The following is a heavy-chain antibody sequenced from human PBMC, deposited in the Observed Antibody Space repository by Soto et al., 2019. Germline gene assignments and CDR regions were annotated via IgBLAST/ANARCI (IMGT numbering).Heavy chain of an antibody. V-gene: IGHV4-34*01. CDR2: INHSGST. CDR1: GVSFSGYY. J-gene: IGHJ5*02. D-gene: IGHD3-3*01. CDR3: ARELFNPDFWSGYYTRNTKNWFDP. Sequence: PSETLSLTCAVYGVSFSGYYWSWIRQPPGKGLEWIGEINHSGSTNYNPSLKSRVTISVDTSKNQFSLKLSSVTAADTAVYYCARELFNPDFWSGYYTRNTKNWFDPWGQGTLVTVSS.